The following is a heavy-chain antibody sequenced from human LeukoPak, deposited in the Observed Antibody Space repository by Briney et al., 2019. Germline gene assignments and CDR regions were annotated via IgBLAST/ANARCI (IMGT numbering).Heavy chain of an antibody. D-gene: IGHD5-18*01. CDR2: ISSSSSTI. CDR1: GFTFSSYS. CDR3: ARDQRIGGYSYGLTGNFDY. V-gene: IGHV3-48*04. J-gene: IGHJ4*02. Sequence: GGSLRLSCAASGFTFSSYSMNWVRQAPGKGQEWVSYISSSSSTIYYADSVKGRFTISRDNAKNSLYLQMNSLRAEDTAVYYCARDQRIGGYSYGLTGNFDYWGQGTLVTVSS.